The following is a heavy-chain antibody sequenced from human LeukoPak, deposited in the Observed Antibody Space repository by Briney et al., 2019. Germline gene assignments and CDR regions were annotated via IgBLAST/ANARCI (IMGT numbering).Heavy chain of an antibody. CDR2: IGTAGEI. V-gene: IGHV3-13*01. Sequence: PGGSLRLSCAASGFTFSSYDIHWVRQATGKGLEWVSGIGTAGEIYYPGSVKGRFTISRENAKNSLYLQMNSLRAGDTAVYYCARAAYSSTWYSRYFDLWGRGTLATVSS. CDR1: GFTFSSYD. D-gene: IGHD6-13*01. CDR3: ARAAYSSTWYSRYFDL. J-gene: IGHJ2*01.